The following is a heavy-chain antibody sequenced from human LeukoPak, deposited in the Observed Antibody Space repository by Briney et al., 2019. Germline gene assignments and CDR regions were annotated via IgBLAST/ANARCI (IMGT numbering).Heavy chain of an antibody. CDR3: ARDDCGDTCYPGGY. D-gene: IGHD2-21*01. CDR2: IKAGNGDT. CDR1: GYIFTKYV. Sequence: ASVKVSCKASGYIFTKYVVHWVCQAPGQRPEWMGWIKAGNGDTKYSQNFQDRLTITRDTSASTVYMELSSLTSGDTALYYCARDDCGDTCYPGGYWGQGTLVTVSS. V-gene: IGHV1-3*01. J-gene: IGHJ4*02.